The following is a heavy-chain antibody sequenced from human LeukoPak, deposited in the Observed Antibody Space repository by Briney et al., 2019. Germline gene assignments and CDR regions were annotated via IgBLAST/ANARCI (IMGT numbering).Heavy chain of an antibody. J-gene: IGHJ4*02. D-gene: IGHD6-13*01. V-gene: IGHV4-39*01. CDR2: IYYSGST. CDR1: GGSISSSSYY. Sequence: SETLSLTCTVSGGSISSSSYYWGWIRQPPGKGLEWIGTIYYSGSTYYNPSLKSRVTISVDTSKNQLSLKLRSVTAAGTAVYYCATGYTSNCPYNWGLGTLVTVSS. CDR3: ATGYTSNCPYN.